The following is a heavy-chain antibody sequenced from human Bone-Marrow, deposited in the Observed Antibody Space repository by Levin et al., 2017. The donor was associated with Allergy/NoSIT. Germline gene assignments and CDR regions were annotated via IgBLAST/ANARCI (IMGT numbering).Heavy chain of an antibody. Sequence: GGSLRLSCAASGFTFDDYAMHWVRQAPGKGLEWVSGISWNSGSIGYADSVKGRFTISRDNAKNSLYLQMNSLRAEDTALYYCAKEGSGSYYFDYWGQGTLVTVSS. CDR3: AKEGSGSYYFDY. CDR1: GFTFDDYA. V-gene: IGHV3-9*01. D-gene: IGHD1-26*01. CDR2: ISWNSGSI. J-gene: IGHJ4*02.